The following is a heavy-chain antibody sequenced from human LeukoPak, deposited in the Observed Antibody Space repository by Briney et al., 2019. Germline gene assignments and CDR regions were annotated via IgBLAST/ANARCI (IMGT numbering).Heavy chain of an antibody. CDR1: GFTFSSYA. D-gene: IGHD2-21*02. Sequence: PGGSLRLSCSASGFTFSSYAMHWVRQAPGKGLEYVSGISSNGGSTDYADSGKGRFTISRDNAKNSLFLQINSLRAEDTAVYYCAPSCGSDCPGAYWGQGTLVTVSS. CDR2: ISSNGGST. V-gene: IGHV3-64*04. J-gene: IGHJ4*02. CDR3: APSCGSDCPGAY.